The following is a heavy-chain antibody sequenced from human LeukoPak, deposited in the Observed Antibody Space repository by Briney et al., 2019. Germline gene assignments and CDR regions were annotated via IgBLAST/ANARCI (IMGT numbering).Heavy chain of an antibody. V-gene: IGHV3-23*01. Sequence: GGSLRLSCTASGFTITSYVTSWVRQAPGRGLEWVSAISPSGGNTYYADSVKGRFTISRDNSKNTLYLQMNSLRAEDTAVFYCAKAQGPYPSDAFDIWGQGTVVTVSS. CDR1: GFTITSYV. CDR3: AKAQGPYPSDAFDI. J-gene: IGHJ3*02. CDR2: ISPSGGNT.